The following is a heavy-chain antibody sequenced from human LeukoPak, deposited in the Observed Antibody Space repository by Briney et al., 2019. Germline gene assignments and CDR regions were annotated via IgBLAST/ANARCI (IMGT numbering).Heavy chain of an antibody. V-gene: IGHV4-59*01. D-gene: IGHD3-3*01. J-gene: IGHJ4*02. CDR2: IYYGGST. CDR3: ARESRVVPYYFDY. Sequence: SETLSLTCTGYSCSISSYYWTWIRQPPGKGLEWIGYIYYGGSTNYNPSLKSRVTISVDTSKNQFSLRLSSVTAADTAVYYCARESRVVPYYFDYWGQGTLVTVSS. CDR1: SCSISSYY.